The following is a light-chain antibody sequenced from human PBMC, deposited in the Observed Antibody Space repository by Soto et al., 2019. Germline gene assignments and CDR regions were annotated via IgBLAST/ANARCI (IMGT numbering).Light chain of an antibody. CDR3: SSFSSRSTLV. J-gene: IGLJ2*01. Sequence: QSVLTQPGSVSGSPGQSITISCSGTSRDVGAYNLVSWYQQRPGKAPKLLIYEVRNRPSGLSYRFSGSKSGNTASLTISSLLPEDEADYFCSSFSSRSTLVFGGGTKVTVL. CDR2: EVR. V-gene: IGLV2-14*01. CDR1: SRDVGAYNL.